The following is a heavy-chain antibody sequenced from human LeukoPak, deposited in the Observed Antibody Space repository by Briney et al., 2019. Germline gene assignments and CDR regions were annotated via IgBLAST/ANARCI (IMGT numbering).Heavy chain of an antibody. CDR2: INPNSGGT. J-gene: IGHJ4*02. Sequence: ASVEVSCKASGYTFTAYYMHWVRRAPGQGLEWMGWINPNSGGTKYAQKFQGRVTMTRDSSISTAYMELISLRSDDTAVYYCAIEGRDGYIDDWGQGTLVTVSS. CDR1: GYTFTAYY. CDR3: AIEGRDGYIDD. V-gene: IGHV1-2*02. D-gene: IGHD5-24*01.